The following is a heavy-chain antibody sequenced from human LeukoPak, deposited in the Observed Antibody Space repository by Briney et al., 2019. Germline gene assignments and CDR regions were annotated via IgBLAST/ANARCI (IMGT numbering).Heavy chain of an antibody. Sequence: SETLSLTCAVYSGSFSGYYWRWIRQSPGKGLEWIGEINDSGSTNYDPSLKSRVTISVDTSKNQISLKLTSVTAADTAVYYCARVAGDPIYYYYYMDVWGKGTTVTVSS. CDR2: INDSGST. CDR3: ARVAGDPIYYYYYMDV. V-gene: IGHV4-34*01. J-gene: IGHJ6*03. D-gene: IGHD7-27*01. CDR1: SGSFSGYY.